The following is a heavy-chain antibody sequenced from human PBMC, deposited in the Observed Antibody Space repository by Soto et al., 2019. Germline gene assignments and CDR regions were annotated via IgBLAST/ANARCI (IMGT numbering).Heavy chain of an antibody. J-gene: IGHJ6*03. CDR1: EFTFSNYA. V-gene: IGHV3-23*01. Sequence: TGGSLRLSCAASEFTFSNYAMSWVRQAPGKGLEWVSSISDNGGTTYYADSVKGRFTISRDNSKNTLYLQMNSLRAEDTAVYYCARDHRTMVRGVILPMDVWGKGTTVTVSS. CDR2: ISDNGGTT. CDR3: ARDHRTMVRGVILPMDV. D-gene: IGHD3-10*01.